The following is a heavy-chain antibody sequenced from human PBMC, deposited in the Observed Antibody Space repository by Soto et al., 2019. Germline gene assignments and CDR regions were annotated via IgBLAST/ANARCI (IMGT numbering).Heavy chain of an antibody. CDR3: ARYNAASGTYYFDY. V-gene: IGHV4-34*01. CDR1: GGSFSGYY. D-gene: IGHD6-13*01. CDR2: INHSGST. Sequence: SETLSLTCAVYGGSFSGYYWSWIRQPPGKGLEWIGEINHSGSTNYNPSLKSRVTMSVDNSKNQFSLKLNSVTAADTAVYYCARYNAASGTYYFDYWGQGTLVTVSS. J-gene: IGHJ4*02.